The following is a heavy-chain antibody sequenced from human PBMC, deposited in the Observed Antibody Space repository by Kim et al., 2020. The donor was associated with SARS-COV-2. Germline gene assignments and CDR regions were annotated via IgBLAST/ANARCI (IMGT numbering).Heavy chain of an antibody. V-gene: IGHV1-69*01. CDR3: ARPGYSSSWVFDY. Sequence: ARKFQARVTITADESTSTTYRELGSLRSEDTAVYYCARPGYSSSWVFDYWGQGTLVTVSS. D-gene: IGHD6-13*01. J-gene: IGHJ4*02.